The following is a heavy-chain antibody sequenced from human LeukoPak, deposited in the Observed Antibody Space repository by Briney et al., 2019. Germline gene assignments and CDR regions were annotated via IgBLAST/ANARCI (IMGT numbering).Heavy chain of an antibody. CDR2: IWYDGSNK. Sequence: GGSLRLSCAASGFTFSTYGMHWVRQAPGKGLEWVAVIWYDGSNKYYADSVKGRFTISRDNSKNTLYLQMNSLRAEGTAVYYCARDWVSAAGSRWGQGTLVTVSS. V-gene: IGHV3-33*01. CDR3: ARDWVSAAGSR. D-gene: IGHD6-13*01. J-gene: IGHJ4*02. CDR1: GFTFSTYG.